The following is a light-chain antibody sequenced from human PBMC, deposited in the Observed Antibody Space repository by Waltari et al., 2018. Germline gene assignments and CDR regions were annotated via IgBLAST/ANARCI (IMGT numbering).Light chain of an antibody. CDR2: GAS. CDR1: QSVASD. J-gene: IGKJ1*01. V-gene: IGKV3-15*01. CDR3: QQYNNWPGT. Sequence: EIVMTQSPATLSVSPRERATLSCRASQSVASDLAWYHQKPGQAPRLLIYGASTRATGIPARFTGSGSGTEFSLTISSMQSEDFAVYYCQQYNNWPGTFGQGTKVEIK.